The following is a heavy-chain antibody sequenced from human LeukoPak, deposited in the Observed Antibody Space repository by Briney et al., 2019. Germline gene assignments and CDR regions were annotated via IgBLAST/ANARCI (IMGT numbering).Heavy chain of an antibody. CDR1: GGSISSSSYY. CDR3: ARLIAVAGPFDY. D-gene: IGHD6-19*01. CDR2: IYYSGST. Sequence: PSETLSLTCTVSGGSISSSSYYWGWIRQPPGKGLEWIGSIYYSGSTYYNPSLKSRVTISVDTSKNQFSLKLSSVTAADTAVYYCARLIAVAGPFDYWGQGTLVTVSS. J-gene: IGHJ4*02. V-gene: IGHV4-39*01.